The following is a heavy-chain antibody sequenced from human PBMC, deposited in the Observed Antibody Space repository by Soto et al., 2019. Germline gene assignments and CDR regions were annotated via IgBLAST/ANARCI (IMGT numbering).Heavy chain of an antibody. D-gene: IGHD6-13*01. V-gene: IGHV3-23*01. CDR2: ITTTGRNT. CDR3: AWGAAAAGTDWFDA. J-gene: IGHJ5*02. CDR1: GFTFISYG. Sequence: EMQLLESGGGLVQPGESLRLSCASSGFTFISYGMTWVRQAPGKGLEWVSGITTTGRNTYYAESVKGRFTISRDNTKNVVYLLMNSLRAEDTAVYYSAWGAAAAGTDWFDAWGQGTLVIVS.